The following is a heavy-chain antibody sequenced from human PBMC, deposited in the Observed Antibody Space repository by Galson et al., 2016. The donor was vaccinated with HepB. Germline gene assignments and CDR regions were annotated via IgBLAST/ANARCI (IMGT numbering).Heavy chain of an antibody. CDR2: IWYDGSYK. CDR1: GFTFSTYA. CDR3: AREFESQVGWFDP. D-gene: IGHD1-26*01. J-gene: IGHJ5*02. V-gene: IGHV3-33*01. Sequence: SLRLSCAASGFTFSTYAMHWVRQAPGKGLEWVAVIWYDGSYKDYADSMKGRLIISRDNAKNTVYLQMNSLTAEDTAVYYCAREFESQVGWFDPWGQGTMVT.